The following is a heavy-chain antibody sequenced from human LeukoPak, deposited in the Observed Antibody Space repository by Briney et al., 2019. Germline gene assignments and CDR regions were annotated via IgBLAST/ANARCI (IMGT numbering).Heavy chain of an antibody. CDR1: GFTFSSYG. J-gene: IGHJ4*02. Sequence: PGGSLRLSCAASGFTFSSYGMHCVRQAPGKGLEWGAVIWYDGSNTYYADSVKGRLTISRDNSKNTLYLQMNILRAEDTAVYYCARDQGYSYGYPHFDYWGQGTLVTVSS. CDR3: ARDQGYSYGYPHFDY. D-gene: IGHD5-18*01. CDR2: IWYDGSNT. V-gene: IGHV3-33*01.